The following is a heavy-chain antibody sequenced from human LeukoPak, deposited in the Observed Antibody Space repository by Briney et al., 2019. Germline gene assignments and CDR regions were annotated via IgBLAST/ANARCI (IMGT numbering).Heavy chain of an antibody. V-gene: IGHV3-30*02. CDR3: ARSIAAAGTFLDY. CDR1: GFTFSSYG. Sequence: GGSLRLSCAASGFTFSSYGMHWVRQAPGKGLEWVAFIRYDGSNKYYADSVKGRFTISRDNSKNTLYLQMNSLRAEDTAVYYCARSIAAAGTFLDYWGQGTLVTVSS. CDR2: IRYDGSNK. J-gene: IGHJ4*02. D-gene: IGHD6-13*01.